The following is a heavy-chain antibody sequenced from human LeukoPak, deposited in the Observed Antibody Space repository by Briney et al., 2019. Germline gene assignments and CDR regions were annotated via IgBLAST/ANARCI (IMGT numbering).Heavy chain of an antibody. CDR1: GFTFSSYG. D-gene: IGHD6-19*01. CDR2: ISYDGSNK. V-gene: IGHV3-30*03. J-gene: IGHJ4*02. CDR3: ARVSYSSGRYKVDY. Sequence: QPGRSLRLSCAASGFTFSSYGMHWVRQAPGKGLEWVAVISYDGSNKYYADSVKGRFTISRDNSKNTLYLQMNSLRAEDTAVYYCARVSYSSGRYKVDYWGQGTLVTVSS.